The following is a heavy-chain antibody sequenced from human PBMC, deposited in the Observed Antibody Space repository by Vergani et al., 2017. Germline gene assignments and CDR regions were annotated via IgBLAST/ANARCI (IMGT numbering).Heavy chain of an antibody. J-gene: IGHJ5*02. D-gene: IGHD1-1*01. CDR3: AGVTHSWKRADR. CDR2: IFPSGNS. V-gene: IGHV4-30-2*02. CDR1: GDSITNGGFS. Sequence: QLQLQESGSGLVKPSQTLSLTCAVSGDSITNGGFSWNWIRQPPGKGPEWIGYIFPSGNSDYNPSLKNRVSISLDKSKNQFSLRLTSVTAADSAIYYCAGVTHSWKRADRWGQGLLVSVSS.